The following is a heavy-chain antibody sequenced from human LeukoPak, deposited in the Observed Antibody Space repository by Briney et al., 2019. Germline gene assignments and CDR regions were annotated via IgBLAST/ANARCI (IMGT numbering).Heavy chain of an antibody. CDR2: IYTSGST. Sequence: GSLRLSCAASGFSFTTYWMGWVRQAPGKGLEWIGRIYTSGSTNYNPSLKSRVTMSVDTSKNQFSLKLSSVTAADTAVYYCAREIPTSQYYYYYMDVWGKGTTVTISS. V-gene: IGHV4-4*07. J-gene: IGHJ6*03. CDR1: GFSFTTYW. CDR3: AREIPTSQYYYYYMDV. D-gene: IGHD4-11*01.